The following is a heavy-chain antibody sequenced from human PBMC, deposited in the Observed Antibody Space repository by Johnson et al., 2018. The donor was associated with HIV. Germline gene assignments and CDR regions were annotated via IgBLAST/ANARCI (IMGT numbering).Heavy chain of an antibody. CDR3: ARDQGWELLNDAFDI. J-gene: IGHJ3*02. CDR1: GFTFSNYG. V-gene: IGHV3-30*19. CDR2: IWFDGSNK. D-gene: IGHD1-26*01. Sequence: QVQLVESGGGVVQPGRSLRLSCAASGFTFSNYGMHWVRQAPGKGLEWVAVIWFDGSNKYYADSVKGRFTISRDNSKNTLYLQMNSLRAEDTAVYYCARDQGWELLNDAFDIWGQGTMVTVSS.